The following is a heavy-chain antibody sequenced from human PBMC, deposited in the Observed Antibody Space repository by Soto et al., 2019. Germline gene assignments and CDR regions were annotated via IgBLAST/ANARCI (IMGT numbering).Heavy chain of an antibody. V-gene: IGHV3-23*01. CDR3: ANRGGSSWSSYFVY. D-gene: IGHD6-13*01. Sequence: EVQLLESGGGLVQPGGSLRLSCAASGFTFSSYGMSWVRQAPGKGLEWVSTISEGGSTYYADSVKGRFTISRDNSKNKLYLQMNSLRAEETAVYYCANRGGSSWSSYFVYLGQGTLVTVSS. CDR1: GFTFSSYG. CDR2: ISEGGST. J-gene: IGHJ4*02.